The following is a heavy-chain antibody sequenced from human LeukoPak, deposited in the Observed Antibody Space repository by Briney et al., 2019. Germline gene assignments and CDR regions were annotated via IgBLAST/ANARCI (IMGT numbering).Heavy chain of an antibody. Sequence: GGSLRLSCAASGFTVSSNYMSWVRQAPGKGLEWVSGISGSSSHTADADSVRGRFIISRDNTRNTLYLHMNSLRAEDTALYYCAKESDYSNAAPEWGFDSWGQGTLVTVSS. CDR3: AKESDYSNAAPEWGFDS. CDR1: GFTVSSNY. CDR2: ISGSSSHT. V-gene: IGHV3-23*01. J-gene: IGHJ4*02. D-gene: IGHD3-3*01.